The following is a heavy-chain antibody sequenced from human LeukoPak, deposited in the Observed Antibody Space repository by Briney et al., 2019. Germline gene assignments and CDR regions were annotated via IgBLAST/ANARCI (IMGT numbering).Heavy chain of an antibody. D-gene: IGHD5-18*01. CDR3: ARVSSVWIQDYYYYMDV. CDR1: GGSISSYY. J-gene: IGHJ6*03. CDR2: IYYSGST. V-gene: IGHV4-59*12. Sequence: SETLSLTCTVSGGSISSYYWSWIRQPPGKGLEWIGYIYYSGSTNYNPSLKSRVTISVDTSKKQFSLKLTSVTAADTAMYYCARVSSVWIQDYYYYMDVWGKGTTVFVSS.